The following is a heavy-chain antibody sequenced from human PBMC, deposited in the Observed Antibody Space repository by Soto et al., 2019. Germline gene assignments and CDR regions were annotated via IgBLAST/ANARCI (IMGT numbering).Heavy chain of an antibody. D-gene: IGHD7-27*01. Sequence: EVPLLESGGGLVQPGGSLRLSCVASGFTFSNFAMSWVRQAPGKGLEWVSGFSGSNTYYADSVKGRFTISRDNSKNALVLQMNSLRAEDTAIYYCAKGWGDYWGQGTLVTVSS. V-gene: IGHV3-23*01. CDR2: FSGSNT. CDR1: GFTFSNFA. CDR3: AKGWGDY. J-gene: IGHJ4*02.